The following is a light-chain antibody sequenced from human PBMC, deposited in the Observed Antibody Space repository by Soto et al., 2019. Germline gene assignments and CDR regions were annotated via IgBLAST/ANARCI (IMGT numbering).Light chain of an antibody. V-gene: IGLV1-51*02. CDR2: ENS. CDR3: GTWDSSLIAL. Sequence: VRKRPASGAGAPRADGPIFLTGKNPNIGSNDVSWYQQLPGKAPKLLIYENSQRPSGIPDRFSGSKSGTSATLGITGLQTGDEADYYCGTWDSSLIALFGTGTKVTVL. CDR1: NPNIGSND. J-gene: IGLJ1*01.